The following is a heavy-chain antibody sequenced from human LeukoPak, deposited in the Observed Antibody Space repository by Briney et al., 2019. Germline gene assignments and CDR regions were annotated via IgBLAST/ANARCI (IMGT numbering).Heavy chain of an antibody. Sequence: GGSLGLSCAASGFTLSSYAMSWVRQAPGKGLEWVSVISGSGDSTYYADSVRGRFTISRDNSMNTLYLQMNSLRAEDTAVYYCARDLSSGTYGIFDIWGQGTMVTVSS. V-gene: IGHV3-23*01. CDR1: GFTLSSYA. D-gene: IGHD3-10*01. J-gene: IGHJ3*02. CDR3: ARDLSSGTYGIFDI. CDR2: ISGSGDST.